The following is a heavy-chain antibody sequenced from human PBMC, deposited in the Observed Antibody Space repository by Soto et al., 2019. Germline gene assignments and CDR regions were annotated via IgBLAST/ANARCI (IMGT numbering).Heavy chain of an antibody. Sequence: QVQLVQSGAEVKKPGSSVKVSCKASGGTFSSYVISWVRQAPGQGPEWMGGIIPMYGTVNYAQKFQDIVTIIADTSTSTAYMELSSLRSEDTAVYYCARGLGGCSGGSCRYNWFDPWGQGTLVTVSS. CDR3: ARGLGGCSGGSCRYNWFDP. D-gene: IGHD2-15*01. J-gene: IGHJ5*02. CDR2: IIPMYGTV. CDR1: GGTFSSYV. V-gene: IGHV1-69*06.